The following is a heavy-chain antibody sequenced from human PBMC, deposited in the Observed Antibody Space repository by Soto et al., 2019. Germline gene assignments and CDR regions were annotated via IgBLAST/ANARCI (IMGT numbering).Heavy chain of an antibody. CDR2: VYHSGST. CDR3: ARDPTGSSWAGGWFDP. CDR1: GGSISSYNW. D-gene: IGHD6-13*01. Sequence: NPSETLSLTCVVSGGSISSYNWWSWVRQSPGKGLEWIGEVYHSGSTNYSPSLKSRVTISIDKSNNQFSLKLTSVTAADTAVYYCARDPTGSSWAGGWFDPWGQGTLVTVSS. V-gene: IGHV4-4*02. J-gene: IGHJ5*02.